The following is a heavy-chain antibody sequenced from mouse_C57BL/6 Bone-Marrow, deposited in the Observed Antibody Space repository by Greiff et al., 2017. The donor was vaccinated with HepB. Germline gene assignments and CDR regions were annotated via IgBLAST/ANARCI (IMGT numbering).Heavy chain of an antibody. CDR1: GFTFSNYW. V-gene: IGHV6-3*01. J-gene: IGHJ4*01. Sequence: EVRVVESGGGLVQPGGSMKLSCVASGFTFSNYWMNWVRQSPEKGLEWVAQIRLKSDNYATHYAESVKGRFTISRDDSKSSVYLQMNNLRAEDTGIYYCSSITTVVATEDYWGQGTSVTVSS. CDR3: SSITTVVATEDY. CDR2: IRLKSDNYAT. D-gene: IGHD1-1*01.